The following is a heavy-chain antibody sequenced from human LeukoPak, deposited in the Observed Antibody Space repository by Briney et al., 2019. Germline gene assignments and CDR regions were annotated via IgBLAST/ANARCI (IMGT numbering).Heavy chain of an antibody. V-gene: IGHV3-21*01. D-gene: IGHD3-22*01. CDR3: ARGYYYDSSGYYDY. CDR2: ISSSSSYI. J-gene: IGHJ4*02. CDR1: GFTFSSYS. Sequence: GGSLRLSCAASGFTFSSYSMNWVRQAPGKGLEWVSSISSSSSYIYYADSVKGRFTISRDNAKNSLYLQMNSLRAEDTAVYYCARGYYYDSSGYYDYWGQGTLVTVSS.